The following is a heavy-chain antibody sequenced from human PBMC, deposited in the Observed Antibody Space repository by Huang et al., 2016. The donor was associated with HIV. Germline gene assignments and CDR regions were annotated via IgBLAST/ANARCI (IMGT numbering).Heavy chain of an antibody. V-gene: IGHV6-1*01. CDR3: ARGSQWLDQANWFDP. Sequence: QVQLQQSGPGLVKPSQTLSLTCVISGDSVSSNSAAWNWIRQSPSRGLEWLGMTYYRAKWYNDYAVAVKSRITINPDTSKNQFSLQLNSVTPEDTAVYYCARGSQWLDQANWFDPWGQGTLVTVSS. J-gene: IGHJ5*02. CDR2: TYYRAKWYN. CDR1: GDSVSSNSAA. D-gene: IGHD6-19*01.